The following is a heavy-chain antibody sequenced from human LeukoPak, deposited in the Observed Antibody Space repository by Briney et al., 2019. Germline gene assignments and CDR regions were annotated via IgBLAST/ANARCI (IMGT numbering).Heavy chain of an antibody. Sequence: ASVKVSCTASGYTFTSYGISWVRQAPGQGLEWMGWISAYNGNTNYAQKLQGRVTMTTDTSTSTAYMELRSLRSDDTAVYYCARAHSSSWYAGRDYFDYWGQGTLVTVSS. J-gene: IGHJ4*02. D-gene: IGHD6-13*01. CDR2: ISAYNGNT. V-gene: IGHV1-18*01. CDR1: GYTFTSYG. CDR3: ARAHSSSWYAGRDYFDY.